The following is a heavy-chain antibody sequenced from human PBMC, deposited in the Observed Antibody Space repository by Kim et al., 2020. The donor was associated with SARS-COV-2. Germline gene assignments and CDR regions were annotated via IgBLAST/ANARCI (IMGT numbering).Heavy chain of an antibody. V-gene: IGHV3-49*03. D-gene: IGHD5-18*01. CDR1: GFTFGDYA. CDR2: IRSKAYGGTT. CDR3: TRGPYSYGYLGGGGFVY. J-gene: IGHJ4*02. Sequence: GGSLRLSCTASGFTFGDYAMSWFRQAPGKGLEWVGFIRSKAYGGTTEYAASVKGRFTISRDDSKRIAYLQMNSLKTEDTAVYYCTRGPYSYGYLGGGGFVYWGQGTLVTVSS.